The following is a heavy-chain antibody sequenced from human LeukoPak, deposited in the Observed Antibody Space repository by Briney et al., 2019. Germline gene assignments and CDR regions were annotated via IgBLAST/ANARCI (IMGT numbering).Heavy chain of an antibody. V-gene: IGHV3-53*01. D-gene: IGHD6-13*01. Sequence: TGGSLRLSCAASGFTVSSNYMSWVRQALGKGLEWVSVIYSGGSTYYADSVKGRFTISRDNSKNTLYLQMNSLRAEDTAVYYCARARAGAGTFFFDYWGQGTLVTVSS. CDR1: GFTVSSNY. CDR2: IYSGGST. J-gene: IGHJ4*02. CDR3: ARARAGAGTFFFDY.